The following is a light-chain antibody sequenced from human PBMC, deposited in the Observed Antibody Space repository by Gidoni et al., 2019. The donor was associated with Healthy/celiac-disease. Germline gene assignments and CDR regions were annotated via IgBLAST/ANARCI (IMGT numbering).Light chain of an antibody. J-gene: IGKJ2*01. Sequence: DIQMTQSTSSLSASVGDRVTITCRASQRISRYLHWYQQKTGKAHKLLIYAASSLQIGVPLRFSCSGSGKDFTHTISSLQPEDFATYYCQQSYSTPRTFGQWTKLEIK. CDR2: AAS. V-gene: IGKV1-39*01. CDR3: QQSYSTPRT. CDR1: QRISRY.